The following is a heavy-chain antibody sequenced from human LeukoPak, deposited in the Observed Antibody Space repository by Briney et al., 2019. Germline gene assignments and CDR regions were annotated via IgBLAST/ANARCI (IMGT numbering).Heavy chain of an antibody. CDR1: GFTFSSYG. Sequence: GGSLRLSCAASGFTFSSYGMHWVRQAPGRGLEWVAVISYDGSNKYYADSVKGRFTISRDNSKNTLYLQMNSLRAEDTAVYYCAKDATILPLDPWGQGTLVTVSS. D-gene: IGHD3-10*01. CDR2: ISYDGSNK. J-gene: IGHJ5*02. CDR3: AKDATILPLDP. V-gene: IGHV3-30*18.